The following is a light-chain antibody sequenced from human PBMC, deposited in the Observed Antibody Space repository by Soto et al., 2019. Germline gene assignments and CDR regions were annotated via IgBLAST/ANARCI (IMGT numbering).Light chain of an antibody. CDR1: SSDIGAYKY. CDR2: DVS. J-gene: IGLJ1*01. CDR3: NSYTTSSTHV. Sequence: QSVLTQPASVSGSPGHSITISCTGTSSDIGAYKYVSWFQQHPGKAPKLMIYDVSNRPSGVSNRFSGSKSGNTASLTISGLQAEDEGDYYCNSYTTSSTHVFGTGTKVTVL. V-gene: IGLV2-14*01.